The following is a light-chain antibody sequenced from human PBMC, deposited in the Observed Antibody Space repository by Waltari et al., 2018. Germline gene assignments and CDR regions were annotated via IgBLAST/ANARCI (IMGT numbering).Light chain of an antibody. CDR2: LGS. J-gene: IGKJ3*01. V-gene: IGKV2-28*01. Sequence: IVMTQSPLSLPVTPGEPASISCRSSQSLLHSNGYNYFDWYLQQPGQSPQLLIYLGSNRASGVPDRFSGSGSGTEFTLKISRVEAEDVGVYYCMQALQTPFTFGPGTKVDIK. CDR3: MQALQTPFT. CDR1: QSLLHSNGYNY.